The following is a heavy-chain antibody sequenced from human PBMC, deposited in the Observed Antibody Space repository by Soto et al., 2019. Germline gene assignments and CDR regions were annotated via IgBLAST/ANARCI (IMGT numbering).Heavy chain of an antibody. CDR1: GGSFSGYY. J-gene: IGHJ4*02. CDR2: INHSGST. V-gene: IGHV4-34*01. Sequence: QVQLQQWGAGLLKPSETLSLTCAVYGGSFSGYYWSWIRQPPGKGLEWIGEINHSGSTNYNPSLKIRVTVSVDTSMNQFSLKLRSVTAADAAVYYCGRARKRGYSYCYSVGFDTWGQGTLVTFSS. D-gene: IGHD5-18*01. CDR3: GRARKRGYSYCYSVGFDT.